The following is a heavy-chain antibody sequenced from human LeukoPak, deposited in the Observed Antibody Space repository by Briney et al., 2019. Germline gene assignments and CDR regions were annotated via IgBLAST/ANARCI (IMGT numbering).Heavy chain of an antibody. Sequence: SETLSLTCSVSGGSITSSYWNWIRQAPGKRLEWIGYIFNSGTTQYNPSLKSRVAISVDTSKNQFSLKLSSVTAADTAVYYCARAGIVDAFDVWGQGTMVTVSS. CDR3: ARAGIVDAFDV. CDR2: IFNSGTT. J-gene: IGHJ3*01. V-gene: IGHV4-59*01. CDR1: GGSITSSY. D-gene: IGHD2-15*01.